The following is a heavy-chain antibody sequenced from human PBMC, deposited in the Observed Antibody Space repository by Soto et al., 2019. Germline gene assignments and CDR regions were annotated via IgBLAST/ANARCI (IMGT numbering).Heavy chain of an antibody. CDR2: ISGGGGGT. CDR3: AKIPPGYSYGYFYFDY. V-gene: IGHV3-23*01. D-gene: IGHD5-18*01. J-gene: IGHJ4*02. Sequence: GGSLRLSCAASGFTFSSYAMSWVRQAPGKGLEWVSTISGGGGGTYYADSVKGRFTISRDNSRNTLHLQMSSLRAEDTAVYYCAKIPPGYSYGYFYFDYWGQGTLVTVSS. CDR1: GFTFSSYA.